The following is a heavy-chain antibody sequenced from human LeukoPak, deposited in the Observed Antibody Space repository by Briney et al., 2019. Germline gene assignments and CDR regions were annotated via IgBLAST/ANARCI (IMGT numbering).Heavy chain of an antibody. CDR2: VWYDGSNI. CDR1: GFTFSTYG. Sequence: PGGSLCLSCAASGFTFSTYGMHWVRQAPGKGLEWVAVVWYDGSNIHYVDSVKGRFTISRDNSKSTLYLQMNSLTAEGTAVYYCARGGYSGTYYLDYWGQGTLVTVSS. D-gene: IGHD1-26*01. V-gene: IGHV3-33*01. J-gene: IGHJ4*02. CDR3: ARGGYSGTYYLDY.